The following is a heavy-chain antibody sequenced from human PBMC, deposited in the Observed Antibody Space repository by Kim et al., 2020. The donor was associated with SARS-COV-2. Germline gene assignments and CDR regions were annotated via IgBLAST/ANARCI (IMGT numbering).Heavy chain of an antibody. CDR2: IYSGGST. J-gene: IGHJ4*02. CDR1: GFTVSSNY. CDR3: ASGNPLGVVRGFDY. V-gene: IGHV3-66*01. Sequence: GGSLRLSCAASGFTVSSNYMSWVRQAPGKGLEWVSVIYSGGSTYYADSVKGRFTISRDNSKNTLYLQMNSLRAEDTAVYYCASGNPLGVVRGFDYWGQGTLVTVSS. D-gene: IGHD3-3*01.